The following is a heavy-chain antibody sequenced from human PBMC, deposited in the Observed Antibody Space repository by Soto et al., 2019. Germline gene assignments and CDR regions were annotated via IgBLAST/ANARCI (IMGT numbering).Heavy chain of an antibody. Sequence: QVQLVESGGGVVQPGRSLRLSCAASGFTFSSYGMHWVRQAPGKGLEWVAVISYDGSNKYYADSVKGRFTISRDNSKNTLYLQMNSLRAEDTALYYCAKLRDYYYGSGSYFPDYWGQGTLVTVSS. CDR2: ISYDGSNK. V-gene: IGHV3-30*18. CDR3: AKLRDYYYGSGSYFPDY. J-gene: IGHJ4*02. D-gene: IGHD3-10*01. CDR1: GFTFSSYG.